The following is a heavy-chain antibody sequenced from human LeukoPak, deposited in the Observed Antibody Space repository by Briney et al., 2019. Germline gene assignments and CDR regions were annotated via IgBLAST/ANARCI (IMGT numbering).Heavy chain of an antibody. CDR3: ARDRCSSTSCYDASDY. CDR2: ISAYNGNT. CDR1: GYTFTSYG. J-gene: IGHJ4*02. D-gene: IGHD2-2*01. V-gene: IGHV1-18*01. Sequence: ASVKVSCEASGYTFTSYGISWVRQAPGQGLEWMGWISAYNGNTNYAQKLQGRVTMTTDTSTSTAYMELRSLRSDDTAVYYCARDRCSSTSCYDASDYWGQGTLVTVSS.